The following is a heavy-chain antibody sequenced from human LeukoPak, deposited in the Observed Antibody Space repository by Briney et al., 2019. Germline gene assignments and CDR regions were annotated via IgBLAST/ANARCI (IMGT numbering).Heavy chain of an antibody. CDR3: AVAPGDY. D-gene: IGHD2-21*01. CDR2: INPNSGAT. V-gene: IGHV1-2*02. CDR1: GYTFTGNY. Sequence: ASVKVSCKASGYTFTGNYMHWVRQAPGQGLEWMGWINPNSGATNYAQKFQGRVTLTRDTSISTVYMELTTLTSDDTALYYCAVAPGDYWGQGTLVSVSA. J-gene: IGHJ4*02.